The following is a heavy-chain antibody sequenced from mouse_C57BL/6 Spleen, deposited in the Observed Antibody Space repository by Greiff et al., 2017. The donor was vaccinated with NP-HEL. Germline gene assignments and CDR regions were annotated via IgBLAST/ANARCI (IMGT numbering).Heavy chain of an antibody. Sequence: VQLKESGAELVRPGASVKLSCTASGFNIKDDYMHWVKQRPEQGLEWIGWIDPENGDTEYASKFQGKATITADTSSTTAYLQLSSLTSEDTAVYYCNRGYFAYWGQGTLVTVSA. J-gene: IGHJ3*01. CDR1: GFNIKDDY. V-gene: IGHV14-4*01. D-gene: IGHD2-2*01. CDR3: NRGYFAY. CDR2: IDPENGDT.